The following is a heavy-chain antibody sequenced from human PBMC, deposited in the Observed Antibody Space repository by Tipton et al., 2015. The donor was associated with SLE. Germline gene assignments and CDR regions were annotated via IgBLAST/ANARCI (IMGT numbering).Heavy chain of an antibody. Sequence: TLSLTCTVSGGSISSSSYYWGWIRQPPGKGLEWIGNIYYSGSTNYNPSLKSRVTISVDVSKNQFSLNLTSVTAADTAVYYCATTISRYSRLGVWGQGTTVTVPS. CDR2: IYYSGST. CDR3: ATTISRYSRLGV. J-gene: IGHJ6*02. V-gene: IGHV4-39*07. CDR1: GGSISSSSYY. D-gene: IGHD2-21*01.